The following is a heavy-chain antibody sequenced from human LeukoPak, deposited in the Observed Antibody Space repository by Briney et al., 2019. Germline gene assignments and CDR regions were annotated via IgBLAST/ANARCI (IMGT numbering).Heavy chain of an antibody. CDR1: GFTFSSHW. CDR3: VRLYFD. D-gene: IGHD3-9*01. Sequence: GGSLRLSCATSGFTFSSHWMHWVREAPGKGLVWVSRIKSDGSSTDYADSVKGRFTISRDNAKNTLFLQMNSLRAEDTAVYYCVRLYFDWGQGTLVTVSS. J-gene: IGHJ4*02. V-gene: IGHV3-74*01. CDR2: IKSDGSST.